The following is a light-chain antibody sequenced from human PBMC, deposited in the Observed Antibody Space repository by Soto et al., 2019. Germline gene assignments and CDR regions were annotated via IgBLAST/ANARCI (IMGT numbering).Light chain of an antibody. V-gene: IGLV1-40*01. J-gene: IGLJ1*01. CDR3: QSYDNSLSGYV. CDR1: GSNIGAGYD. CDR2: GNI. Sequence: QSVLTQPPSVSGAPGQRVAISCTGTGSNIGAGYDVRWYQQLPGAAPKLVIYGNINRPSGVPDRFSGFKSGTSASLAITGLQVEDEADYYCQSYDNSLSGYVFGTGTKVTVL.